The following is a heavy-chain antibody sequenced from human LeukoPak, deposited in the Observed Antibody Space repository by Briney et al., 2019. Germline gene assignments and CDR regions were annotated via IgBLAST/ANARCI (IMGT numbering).Heavy chain of an antibody. J-gene: IGHJ6*03. CDR3: VRDPSYGSSWYYYMDV. D-gene: IGHD6-13*01. Sequence: QPGGSLLLSCAASEFTFVRYAMNWVRRAPGKGLEWVSYISSSSFKIGYADSVKGRFTISRDNSKNSLYLQMDSLRVEDTAVYYCVRDPSYGSSWYYYMDVWGKGTTVTVFS. V-gene: IGHV3-48*04. CDR1: EFTFVRYA. CDR2: ISSSSFKI.